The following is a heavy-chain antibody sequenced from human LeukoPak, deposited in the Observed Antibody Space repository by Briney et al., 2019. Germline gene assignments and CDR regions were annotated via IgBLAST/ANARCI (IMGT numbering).Heavy chain of an antibody. V-gene: IGHV3-9*01. D-gene: IGHD6-13*01. CDR1: GFIFDDFA. Sequence: SLRLSCAASGFIFDDFAMHWVRHAPGKVLEWVSSISWNSGNIGYADSVKGRFTISRDNAKNSLFLQMNSLRADDTALYYCAKDYGSSWPNWFDPWGQGTLVTVSS. CDR2: ISWNSGNI. J-gene: IGHJ5*02. CDR3: AKDYGSSWPNWFDP.